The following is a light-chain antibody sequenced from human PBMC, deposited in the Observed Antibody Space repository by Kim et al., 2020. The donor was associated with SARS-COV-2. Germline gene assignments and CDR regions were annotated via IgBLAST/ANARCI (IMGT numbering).Light chain of an antibody. CDR3: QQYNNWPHT. CDR2: GAS. Sequence: EIVMTQSPATLSVSPGERATLSCRASQSVSSNLAWYQQKPGQAPRLLIYGASTRATGIPARFSGSGSGTEFTLTISSLQSEDFAVYYCQQYNNWPHTFCQGTKVYIK. V-gene: IGKV3-15*01. J-gene: IGKJ1*01. CDR1: QSVSSN.